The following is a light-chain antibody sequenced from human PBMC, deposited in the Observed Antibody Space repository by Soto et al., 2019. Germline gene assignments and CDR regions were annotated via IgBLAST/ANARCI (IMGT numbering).Light chain of an antibody. CDR1: QSVSSSY. J-gene: IGKJ1*01. V-gene: IGKV3-20*01. CDR3: QQYGSSPQT. CDR2: GAS. Sequence: EIVLTQSTGTLSLSPGERAARSCRASQSVSSSYLAWYQQKPGQAPRLLIYGASSRATGIPDRFSGSGSGTDFTLTISRLEPEDFAVYYCQQYGSSPQTFGQGTKVDIK.